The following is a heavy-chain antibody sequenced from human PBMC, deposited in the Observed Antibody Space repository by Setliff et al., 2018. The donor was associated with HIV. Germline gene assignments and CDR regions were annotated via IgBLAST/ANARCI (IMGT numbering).Heavy chain of an antibody. J-gene: IGHJ3*02. D-gene: IGHD3-16*01. Sequence: TGGSLRLSCKAPGFSFRSYAMSWVRQAPGKGLEWVSGITGSGGSTYYADSVKGRFTISRDNSKNTLYLQGGSLRPEDTAVYYCAKEAGVMDAFDIWGQGTMVTVSS. CDR3: AKEAGVMDAFDI. CDR1: GFSFRSYA. V-gene: IGHV3-23*01. CDR2: ITGSGGST.